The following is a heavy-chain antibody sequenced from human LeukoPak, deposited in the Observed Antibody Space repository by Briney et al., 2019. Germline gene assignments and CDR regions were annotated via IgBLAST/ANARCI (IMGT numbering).Heavy chain of an antibody. CDR2: ISYDGSNK. J-gene: IGHJ4*02. Sequence: GGSLRLSCAASGFTFSSYGMHWVRRAPGKGLEWVAVISYDGSNKYYADSVKGRFTISRDNSKNTLYLQMNSLRAEDTAVYYCAKVGGLRYCSSTSCYAGFDYWGQGTLATVSS. V-gene: IGHV3-30*18. CDR1: GFTFSSYG. CDR3: AKVGGLRYCSSTSCYAGFDY. D-gene: IGHD2-2*01.